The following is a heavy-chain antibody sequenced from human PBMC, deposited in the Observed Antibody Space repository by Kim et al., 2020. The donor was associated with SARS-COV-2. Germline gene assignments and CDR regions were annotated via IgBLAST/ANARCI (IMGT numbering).Heavy chain of an antibody. CDR3: ARERAPAASGLNWFDP. CDR2: IYYSGST. CDR1: GGSISSGGYY. Sequence: SETLSLTCTVSGGSISSGGYYWSWIRQHPGKGLEWIGYIYYSGSTYYNPSLKSRVTISVDTSKNQFSLKLSSVTAADTAVYYCARERAPAASGLNWFDPWGKRTLVTVSS. V-gene: IGHV4-31*03. J-gene: IGHJ5*02. D-gene: IGHD3-10*01.